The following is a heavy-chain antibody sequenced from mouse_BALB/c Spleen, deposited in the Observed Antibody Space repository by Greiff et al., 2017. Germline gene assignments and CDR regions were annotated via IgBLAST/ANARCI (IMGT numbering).Heavy chain of an antibody. Sequence: EVKLMESGGGLVKPGGSLKLSCAASGFTFSSYAMSWVRQTPEKRLEWVASISSGGSTYYPDSVKGRFTISRDNARNILYLQMSSLRSEDTAMYYCARGQSYRYDDGFDYWGQGTTLTVSS. D-gene: IGHD2-14*01. CDR1: GFTFSSYA. CDR2: ISSGGST. V-gene: IGHV5-6-5*01. CDR3: ARGQSYRYDDGFDY. J-gene: IGHJ2*01.